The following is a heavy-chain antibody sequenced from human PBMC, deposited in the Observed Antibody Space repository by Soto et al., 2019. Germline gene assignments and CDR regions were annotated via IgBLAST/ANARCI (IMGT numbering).Heavy chain of an antibody. CDR2: ISYDGSNK. Sequence: QVQLVESGGGVVQPGRSLRLSCAASGFTFSSYAMHWVRQAPGKGLEWVAVISYDGSNKYYADSVKGRFTNSRDNSKNTLYLQMNSLRAEDTAVYYCARAVNYWGQGTLVTVSS. V-gene: IGHV3-30-3*01. CDR3: ARAVNY. J-gene: IGHJ4*02. CDR1: GFTFSSYA.